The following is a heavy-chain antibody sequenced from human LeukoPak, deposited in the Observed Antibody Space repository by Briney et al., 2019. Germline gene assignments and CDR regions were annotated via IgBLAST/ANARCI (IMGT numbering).Heavy chain of an antibody. CDR2: IYHSGST. CDR3: ARGPTSSNYYYYGMDV. CDR1: GGSISSGGYS. Sequence: SETLSLTCAVSGGSISSGGYSWSWIRQPPGKGLEWIGYIYHSGSTYYNPSLKSRVAISVDRSKNQFSLKLSSVTAADTAVYYCARGPTSSNYYYYGMDVWGQGTTVTVSS. D-gene: IGHD6-13*01. J-gene: IGHJ6*02. V-gene: IGHV4-30-2*01.